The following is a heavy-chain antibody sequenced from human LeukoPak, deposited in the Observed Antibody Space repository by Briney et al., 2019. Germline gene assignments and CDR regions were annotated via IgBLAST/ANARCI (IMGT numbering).Heavy chain of an antibody. D-gene: IGHD4-17*01. Sequence: GASVKVSCKASGYTFTGYYMHWVRQAPGQGLEWMGWINPNSGGTNYAQEFQGRVTMTRDASISTAYMELSRLRSDDTAVYYCARSLYARVMTTVTDDAFEIWGQGTMVTVSS. CDR3: ARSLYARVMTTVTDDAFEI. CDR2: INPNSGGT. CDR1: GYTFTGYY. V-gene: IGHV1-2*02. J-gene: IGHJ3*02.